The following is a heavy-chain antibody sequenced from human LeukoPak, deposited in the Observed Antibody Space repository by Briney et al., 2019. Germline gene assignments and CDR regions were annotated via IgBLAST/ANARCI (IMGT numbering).Heavy chain of an antibody. CDR1: GFTFSNYW. V-gene: IGHV3-7*01. Sequence: PGGSLRLSCAASGFTFSNYWMNWVRQDPGKGLEWVANIKPDGSEKYYLDSVKGRFTISRDNAKNSLYLQMNSLRAEDTAIYYCARDWAWRFDYWGQGTLVTVSS. D-gene: IGHD1-1*01. CDR3: ARDWAWRFDY. CDR2: IKPDGSEK. J-gene: IGHJ4*02.